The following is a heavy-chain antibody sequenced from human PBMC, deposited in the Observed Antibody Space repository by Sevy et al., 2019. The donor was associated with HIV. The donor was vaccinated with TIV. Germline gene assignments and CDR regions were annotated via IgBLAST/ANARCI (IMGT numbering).Heavy chain of an antibody. CDR2: ISTSSIHI. CDR1: GFTFSLHS. V-gene: IGHV3-21*04. J-gene: IGHJ4*02. D-gene: IGHD2-8*01. Sequence: GGSLRLSCAASGFTFSLHSMNWVRQAPGKGLEWVSYISTSSIHIYYADSVKGRFTISRDNAKNSLYLQMNSLRAEDTAIYYCAREGCTKPHDYWGQGTVVTVSS. CDR3: AREGCTKPHDY.